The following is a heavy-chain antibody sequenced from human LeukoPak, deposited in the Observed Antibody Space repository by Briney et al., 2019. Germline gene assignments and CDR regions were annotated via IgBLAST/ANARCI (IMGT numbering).Heavy chain of an antibody. J-gene: IGHJ6*02. CDR3: ARARIVVVTAIPGYYYYGIDV. V-gene: IGHV1-69*01. D-gene: IGHD2-21*02. Sequence: SLKVSCEASGGTFSSYAISWVRQAPGQGLEWVGGIFPIFGTANSAQKFQGRVTFTADESTSTAYMELSSLRSEVTAVYYCARARIVVVTAIPGYYYYGIDVWGQGTTVSVSS. CDR2: IFPIFGTA. CDR1: GGTFSSYA.